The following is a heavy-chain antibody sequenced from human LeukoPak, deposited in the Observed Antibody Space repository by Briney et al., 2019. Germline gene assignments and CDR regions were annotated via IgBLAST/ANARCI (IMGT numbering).Heavy chain of an antibody. V-gene: IGHV3-53*01. D-gene: IGHD3-10*02. CDR3: AREVMNYDRSYYCYYGMDV. Sequence: GGSLRLSCAASGFTVSSNYMSWVRQAPGKGLEWVSVIYSGGSTYYADSVKGRFTISRDNSKNTLYLQMNSLRAEDTAVYYCAREVMNYDRSYYCYYGMDVWGQGTTVTVSS. CDR1: GFTVSSNY. J-gene: IGHJ6*02. CDR2: IYSGGST.